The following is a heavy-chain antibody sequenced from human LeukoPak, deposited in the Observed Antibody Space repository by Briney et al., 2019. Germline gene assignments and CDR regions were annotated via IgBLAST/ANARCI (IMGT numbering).Heavy chain of an antibody. V-gene: IGHV3-20*04. J-gene: IGHJ4*02. CDR1: GFTFDDYG. Sequence: GGSLRLSCAASGFTFDDYGLTWVRQAPGKGLEWVSGINWNGVSTGYADSVKGRFTISRDNAKNSLYLQMNSLRAEDTAVYYCSRDRHCIGSTCYGLWGQGTRVTVSS. D-gene: IGHD2-2*01. CDR3: SRDRHCIGSTCYGL. CDR2: INWNGVST.